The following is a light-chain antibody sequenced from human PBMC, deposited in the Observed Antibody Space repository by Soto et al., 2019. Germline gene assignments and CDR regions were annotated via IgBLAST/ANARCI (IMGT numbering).Light chain of an antibody. CDR3: QQYDSFPVT. CDR1: QRIGW. CDR2: KAS. J-gene: IGKJ4*01. V-gene: IGKV1-5*03. Sequence: DIQMTQSPSILSASAGDRVIITCRASQRIGWLAWYQQKPGKAPKLLIYKASILEGGVPSRFGGSGSGTEFTLTISSLQPDDFATYYCQQYDSFPVTFGGGTKVEIK.